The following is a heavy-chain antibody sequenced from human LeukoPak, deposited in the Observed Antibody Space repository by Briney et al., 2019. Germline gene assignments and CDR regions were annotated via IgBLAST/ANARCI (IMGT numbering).Heavy chain of an antibody. V-gene: IGHV3-23*01. CDR3: AKDGGLWVSAHWGDS. CDR1: GFTFSSYT. Sequence: GGSLRLSCAASGFTFSSYTMSWVRQAPGKGLEWVSIITTSDGNTYYADSVKGRFTVSRDNSKNTLFLQMNSLRAEDPAVYYCAKDGGLWVSAHWGDSWGRGTLVTVSS. CDR2: ITTSDGNT. J-gene: IGHJ4*02. D-gene: IGHD7-27*01.